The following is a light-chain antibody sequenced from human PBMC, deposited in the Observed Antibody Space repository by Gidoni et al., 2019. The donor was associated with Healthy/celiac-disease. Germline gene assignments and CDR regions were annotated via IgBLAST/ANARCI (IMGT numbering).Light chain of an antibody. CDR2: GNS. J-gene: IGLJ1*01. CDR1: SSNIGAGYD. CDR3: QSYDSSRSVPYV. V-gene: IGLV1-40*01. Sequence: QSVLTQPPSLSGAPGQRVTISCTGSSSNIGAGYDVHWYQQLPGTAPKLLIYGNSNRPSGVPDRFSGSKSGTSASLAITGLQAEDEADYYCQSYDSSRSVPYVFGTGTKVTVL.